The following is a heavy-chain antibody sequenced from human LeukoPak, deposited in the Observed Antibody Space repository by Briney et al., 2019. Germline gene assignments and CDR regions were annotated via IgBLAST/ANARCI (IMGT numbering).Heavy chain of an antibody. Sequence: SETLSLTCAVYGGSFSGYYWSWLRQPPGKGLEWIGEINHSGSTNYNPSLKSRVTISVDTSKNQFSLKLSSVTAADTAVYYCARGAILLWFGELIPLNWFDSWGQGTLVTVSS. CDR1: GGSFSGYY. V-gene: IGHV4-34*01. J-gene: IGHJ5*01. CDR3: ARGAILLWFGELIPLNWFDS. CDR2: INHSGST. D-gene: IGHD3-10*01.